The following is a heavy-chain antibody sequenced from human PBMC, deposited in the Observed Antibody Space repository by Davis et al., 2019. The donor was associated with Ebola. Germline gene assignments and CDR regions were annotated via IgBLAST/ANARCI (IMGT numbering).Heavy chain of an antibody. CDR2: ISSDGSNK. V-gene: IGHV3-30*03. CDR3: ARGLLWGYSYYFDY. Sequence: GESLKISCAAPGFTFSSYGMHWVRQAPGKGLEWVAVISSDGSNKYYADSVKGRFTISRDNSKNTLYLQMNSLRAEDTAVYYCARGLLWGYSYYFDYWGQGTLVTVSS. CDR1: GFTFSSYG. J-gene: IGHJ4*02. D-gene: IGHD5-18*01.